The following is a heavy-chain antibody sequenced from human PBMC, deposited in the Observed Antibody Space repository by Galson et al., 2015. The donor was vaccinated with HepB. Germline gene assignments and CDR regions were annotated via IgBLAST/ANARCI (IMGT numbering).Heavy chain of an antibody. CDR1: GFTHSSSW. V-gene: IGHV3-7*01. J-gene: IGHJ4*02. Sequence: PLRLSCPAPGFTHSSSWMRWARQAPGKGLEWGADIRHDGSEKDHVDAVKGRFTVSRDNAKNSLYLQMNSLRAEDMPVYYCARNILLFDYWGQGTLVTVSS. D-gene: IGHD2/OR15-2a*01. CDR2: IRHDGSEK. CDR3: ARNILLFDY.